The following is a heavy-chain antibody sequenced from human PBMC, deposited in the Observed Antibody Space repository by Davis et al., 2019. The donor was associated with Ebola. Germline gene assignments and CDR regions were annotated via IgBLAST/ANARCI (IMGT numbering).Heavy chain of an antibody. Sequence: PGGSLRLSCVASGFTFSSYDMHWVRQATGKGLEWVSAIGTAGDTYYPGSVKGRFTISRENAKNSLYLQMNSLRAGDTAVYYCARVRRSGYTGYESDYWGQGTLVTVSS. CDR2: IGTAGDT. CDR1: GFTFSSYD. V-gene: IGHV3-13*01. D-gene: IGHD5-12*01. J-gene: IGHJ4*02. CDR3: ARVRRSGYTGYESDY.